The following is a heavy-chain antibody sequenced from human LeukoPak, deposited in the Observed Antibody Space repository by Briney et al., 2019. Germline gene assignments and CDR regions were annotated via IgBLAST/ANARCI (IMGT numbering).Heavy chain of an antibody. J-gene: IGHJ4*02. CDR1: GFTFDDYA. CDR3: AKSGGSSGWYYFDH. D-gene: IGHD6-19*01. CDR2: ISWNSGSI. V-gene: IGHV3-9*01. Sequence: SGGSLRLSCAASGFTFDDYAMHWVRQAPGKGLEWVSGISWNSGSIGYADSVKGRFTISRDDAKNSLYLQMNSLRAEDTAVYYCAKSGGSSGWYYFDHWGQGTLVTVSS.